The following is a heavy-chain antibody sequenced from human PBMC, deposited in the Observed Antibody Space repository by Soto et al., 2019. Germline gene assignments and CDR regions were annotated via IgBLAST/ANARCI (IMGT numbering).Heavy chain of an antibody. CDR2: IYRTGST. CDR1: GGSFTSNNW. J-gene: IGHJ4*02. V-gene: IGHV4-4*02. D-gene: IGHD1-7*01. Sequence: LSLTCAVSGGSFTSNNWWTWVRQPPGQGLEWIGEIYRTGSTNYNPSLKSRVTISLDKSENQFSLKVTSLTAADTAVYYCASRDPGTSVDYWGQGTLVIVSS. CDR3: ASRDPGTSVDY.